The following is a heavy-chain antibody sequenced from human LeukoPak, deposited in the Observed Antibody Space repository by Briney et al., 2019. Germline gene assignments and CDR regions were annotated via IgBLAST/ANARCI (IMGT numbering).Heavy chain of an antibody. V-gene: IGHV1-2*04. Sequence: ASVKVSCKASGYTFTGYYMHWVRQAPGQGLEWMGWINPNSGGTNYAQKFQGWVTMTRDTSISTAYMELSRLRSDDTAVYYCARDLQEYCSGGSCYSHYYYGMDVWGQGTTVTVSS. CDR1: GYTFTGYY. D-gene: IGHD2-15*01. J-gene: IGHJ6*02. CDR3: ARDLQEYCSGGSCYSHYYYGMDV. CDR2: INPNSGGT.